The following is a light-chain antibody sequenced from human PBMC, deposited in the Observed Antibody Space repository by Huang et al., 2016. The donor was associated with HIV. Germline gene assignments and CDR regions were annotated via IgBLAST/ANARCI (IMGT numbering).Light chain of an antibody. Sequence: DIVLTQSPGTLSLSPGDRAILSCRASQNLSSNNLAWFQQKRDQAPRLLMYGTSNRATGIPDRFSGVGSGTEFTLTISSLAPGDFAVYYCHQYASSPYTFGRGTQLEI. CDR1: QNLSSNN. CDR3: HQYASSPYT. CDR2: GTS. V-gene: IGKV3-20*01. J-gene: IGKJ2*01.